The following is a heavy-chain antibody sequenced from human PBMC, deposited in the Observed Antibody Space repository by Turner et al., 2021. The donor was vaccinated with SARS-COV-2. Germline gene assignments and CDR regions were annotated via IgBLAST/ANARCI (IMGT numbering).Heavy chain of an antibody. V-gene: IGHV4-4*09. CDR2: MSQSGST. CDR1: GGSVSRYF. J-gene: IGHJ2*01. Sequence: QVQLQESGAGLEKPSETLSLTCTVAGGSVSRYFWSWTVQSPGKGLEWVGHMSQSGSTTYNPALKGRVIISRDTSKRQLSLALTSVTPADTAVYYCASLIFDSCAYGFWYFDLWGRGAPVTVSS. D-gene: IGHD3-3*01. CDR3: ASLIFDSCAYGFWYFDL.